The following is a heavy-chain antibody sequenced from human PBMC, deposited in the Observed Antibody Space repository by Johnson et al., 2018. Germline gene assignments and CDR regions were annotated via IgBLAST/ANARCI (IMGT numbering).Heavy chain of an antibody. D-gene: IGHD1-14*01. Sequence: PGKGLEWVSIIYSGGSTYYADSVKGRFTIARDNSKNTVYLQMNSLSAEDTAVYYCARTTSAMDVWGQGTTVTVFS. CDR2: IYSGGST. CDR3: ARTTSAMDV. J-gene: IGHJ6*02. V-gene: IGHV3-53*01.